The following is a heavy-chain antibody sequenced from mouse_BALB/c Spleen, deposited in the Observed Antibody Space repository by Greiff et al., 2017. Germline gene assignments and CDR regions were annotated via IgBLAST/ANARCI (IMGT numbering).Heavy chain of an antibody. CDR2: IDPETGGT. CDR3: TRTWGYDDVYFDY. V-gene: IGHV1-15*01. J-gene: IGHJ2*01. CDR1: GYTFTDYE. D-gene: IGHD2-14*01. Sequence: QVQLQQSGAELVRPGASVTLSCKASGYTFTDYEMHWVKQTPVHGLEWIGAIDPETGGTAYNQKFKGKATLTADKSSSTAYMELRSLTSEDSAVYYCTRTWGYDDVYFDYWGQGTTLTVSS.